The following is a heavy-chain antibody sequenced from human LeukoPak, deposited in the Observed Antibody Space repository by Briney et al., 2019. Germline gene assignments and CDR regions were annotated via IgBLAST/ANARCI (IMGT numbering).Heavy chain of an antibody. Sequence: GGSLRLACTASGFTFGDYAMSWVRQAPGKGLEWVGFIRSKAYGGTTEYAASVKGRFTISRDDSKSIAYLLMNSLKTEDTAVYYCTRGRIVGNPLDYWGQGTLVTVSS. CDR2: IRSKAYGGTT. D-gene: IGHD1-26*01. J-gene: IGHJ4*02. CDR3: TRGRIVGNPLDY. CDR1: GFTFGDYA. V-gene: IGHV3-49*04.